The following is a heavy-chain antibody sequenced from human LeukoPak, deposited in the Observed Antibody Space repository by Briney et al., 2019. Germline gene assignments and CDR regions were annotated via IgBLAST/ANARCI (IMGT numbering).Heavy chain of an antibody. V-gene: IGHV4-59*05. CDR1: GGSISSYY. J-gene: IGHJ5*02. Sequence: SETLSLTCTVSGGSISSYYWSWIRQPPGKGLEWIGSIYYSGSTYYNPSLKSRVTISVDTSKNQFSLKLSSVTAADTAVYYCAGPTRDWFDPWGQGTLVTVSS. CDR2: IYYSGST. CDR3: AGPTRDWFDP.